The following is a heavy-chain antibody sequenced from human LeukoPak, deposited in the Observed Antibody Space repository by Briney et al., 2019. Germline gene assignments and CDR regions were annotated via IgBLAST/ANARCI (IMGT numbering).Heavy chain of an antibody. D-gene: IGHD3-3*01. Sequence: GESPKISCKGSGYSFTSYWIGCVRQMPGKGLEWMGIIYPGDSDTRYSPSFQGQVTISADKSISTAYLQWSSLKASDTAMYYCARSSDFWSGYPKAPYYYYYMDVWGKGTTVTVSS. J-gene: IGHJ6*03. CDR2: IYPGDSDT. CDR1: GYSFTSYW. CDR3: ARSSDFWSGYPKAPYYYYYMDV. V-gene: IGHV5-51*01.